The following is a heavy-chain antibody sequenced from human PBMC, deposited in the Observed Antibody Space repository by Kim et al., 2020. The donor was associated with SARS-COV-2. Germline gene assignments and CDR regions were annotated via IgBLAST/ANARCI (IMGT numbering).Heavy chain of an antibody. CDR2: ISYDGTKK. CDR1: GFIFSNYG. Sequence: GGSLRLSCAASGFIFSNYGMHWVRQAPGKGLEWVAVISYDGTKKYYANSVKGRFTISRDNSKNTLYLQMNSLRAEDTAVYYCARISDGSGIYSRFYYYAMDGWGQGTTVTVSS. CDR3: ARISDGSGIYSRFYYYAMDG. J-gene: IGHJ6*02. V-gene: IGHV3-33*05. D-gene: IGHD3-10*01.